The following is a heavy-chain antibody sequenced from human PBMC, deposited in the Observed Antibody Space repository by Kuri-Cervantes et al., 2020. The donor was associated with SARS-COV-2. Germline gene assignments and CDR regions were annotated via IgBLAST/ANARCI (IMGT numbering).Heavy chain of an antibody. Sequence: GGSLRLSCAASGFTFSTYGMHWVRQAPGKGLEWVAFIRFDGDNIYYADSVKGRFTISRDNAKNSLYLQMNSLRAEDTALYYCAKADCSSTSCDNWFDPWGQGNLVNVSS. CDR2: IRFDGDNI. CDR3: AKADCSSTSCDNWFDP. CDR1: GFTFSTYG. J-gene: IGHJ5*02. V-gene: IGHV3-30*02. D-gene: IGHD2-2*01.